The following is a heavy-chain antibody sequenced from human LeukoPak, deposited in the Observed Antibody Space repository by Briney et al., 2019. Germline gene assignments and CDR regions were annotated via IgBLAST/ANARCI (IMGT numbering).Heavy chain of an antibody. Sequence: ASVKVSCKASGYIFTTNDIGWVRQATGQGLEWMGWLNPNSGNAGYAQKFQGRVTISRNTSISTAYMELSSLRSDDTAIYYCARRKFLGWFDPWGQGTLVTVSS. CDR1: GYIFTTND. CDR2: LNPNSGNA. V-gene: IGHV1-8*03. D-gene: IGHD7-27*01. J-gene: IGHJ5*02. CDR3: ARRKFLGWFDP.